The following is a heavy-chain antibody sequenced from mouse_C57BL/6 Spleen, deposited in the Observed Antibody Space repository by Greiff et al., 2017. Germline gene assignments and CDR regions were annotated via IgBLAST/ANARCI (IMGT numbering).Heavy chain of an antibody. Sequence: VQLQESGAELVRPGASVKLSCKASGYTFTDYYINWVKQRPGQGLEWIARIYPGSGNTYYNEKFKGKATLTAEKSSSTAYMQLSSLTSEDSAVXFCATSTTVVGSMDYWGQGTSVTVSS. V-gene: IGHV1-76*01. CDR2: IYPGSGNT. CDR1: GYTFTDYY. D-gene: IGHD1-1*01. J-gene: IGHJ4*01. CDR3: ATSTTVVGSMDY.